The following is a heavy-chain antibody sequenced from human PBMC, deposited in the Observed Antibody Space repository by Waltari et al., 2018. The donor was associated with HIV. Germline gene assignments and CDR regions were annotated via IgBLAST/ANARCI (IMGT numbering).Heavy chain of an antibody. V-gene: IGHV4-30-4*01. CDR2: IYYSWST. Sequence: QVQLQESGPGLVRHSQTMSLHCTVSGGPIIRRCYYWSWLRKSPGKGLEWIGHIYYSWSTYYNPSLKSRVTISVDTSKNQFSLKLSSVTAADTAVYYCAKDPLGFGYYGMYVWGQGTTVTVSS. J-gene: IGHJ6*02. CDR1: GGPIIRRCYY. D-gene: IGHD3-10*01. CDR3: AKDPLGFGYYGMYV.